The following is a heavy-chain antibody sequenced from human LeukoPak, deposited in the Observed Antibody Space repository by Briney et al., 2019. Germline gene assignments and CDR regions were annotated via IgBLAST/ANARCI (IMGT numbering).Heavy chain of an antibody. Sequence: KPSETLSLTCAVYGGSFSGYYWSWIRQPPGKGLEWIGEINHSGSTNYNPSLKSRVTISVDTSKNQFSLKLSSVTAADTAVYYCARRPGTGAWYVDYWGQGTLVTLST. D-gene: IGHD1-1*01. CDR3: ARRPGTGAWYVDY. CDR2: INHSGST. CDR1: GGSFSGYY. V-gene: IGHV4-34*01. J-gene: IGHJ4*02.